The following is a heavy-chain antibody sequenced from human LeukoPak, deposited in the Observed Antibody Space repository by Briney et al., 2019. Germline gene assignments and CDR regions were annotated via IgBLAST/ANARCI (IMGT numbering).Heavy chain of an antibody. CDR2: IIPILGIA. Sequence: SVKVSCKASGGTFSSYAISWVRQAPGQGLEWMGRIIPILGIANYAQKFQGRVTITADKPTSTAYMELSGLRSEDTAVHYCASPYYYDSSGYIHWGQGTLVTVSS. CDR1: GGTFSSYA. J-gene: IGHJ4*02. CDR3: ASPYYYDSSGYIH. D-gene: IGHD3-22*01. V-gene: IGHV1-69*04.